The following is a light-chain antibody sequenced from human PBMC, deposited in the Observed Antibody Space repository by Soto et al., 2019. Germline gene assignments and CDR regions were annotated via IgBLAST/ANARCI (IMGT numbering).Light chain of an antibody. J-gene: IGLJ1*01. Sequence: QSVLTQPPSASGTPGQRVTISCSGSSSNIGSNYVYWYQHLTGTAPKLLISRNNQRPSGVPDRFSGSKSGTSASLAISGLRSEDEADYYCATWDDSLSNYVFGTGTKLTVL. V-gene: IGLV1-47*01. CDR3: ATWDDSLSNYV. CDR2: RNN. CDR1: SSNIGSNY.